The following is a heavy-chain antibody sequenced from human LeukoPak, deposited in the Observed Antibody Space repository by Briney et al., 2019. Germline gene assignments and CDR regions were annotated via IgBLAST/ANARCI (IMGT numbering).Heavy chain of an antibody. CDR1: GGSFSGYY. Sequence: PSETLSLTCAVYGGSFSGYYWGWIRQPPGKGLEWIGEINHSGSTNYNPSLKSRVTISVDTSKNQFSLKLSSVTAADTAVYYCARSITIFGVVHYGMDVWGQGTTVTVSS. CDR3: ARSITIFGVVHYGMDV. D-gene: IGHD3-3*01. V-gene: IGHV4-34*01. CDR2: INHSGST. J-gene: IGHJ6*02.